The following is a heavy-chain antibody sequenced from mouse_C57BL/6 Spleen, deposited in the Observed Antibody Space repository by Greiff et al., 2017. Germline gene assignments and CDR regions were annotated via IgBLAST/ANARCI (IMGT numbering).Heavy chain of an antibody. CDR3: ARSHYYGSSYGPPDY. V-gene: IGHV1-69*01. CDR2: IDPSDSYT. J-gene: IGHJ2*01. CDR1: GYTFTSYW. D-gene: IGHD1-1*01. Sequence: VQLQQPGAELVMPGASVKLSCKASGYTFTSYWMHWVKQRPGQGLEWIGEIDPSDSYTNYNQKFKGKSKLTVDKSSSTAYMQLSSLTSEDSAVYYCARSHYYGSSYGPPDYWGQGTTLTVSS.